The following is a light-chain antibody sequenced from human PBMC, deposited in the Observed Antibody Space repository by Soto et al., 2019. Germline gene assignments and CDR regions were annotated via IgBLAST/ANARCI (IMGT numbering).Light chain of an antibody. Sequence: EIVMTQSPASLSVSPGDRATISCRASQSIYSKLNWYQQKPGQAPRLLIYDASTLPTGIPASFSGSGSGTEFTLTISSLQSQDFAVYYCQQYYKWPLTFGGGTKVDIK. CDR2: DAS. CDR3: QQYYKWPLT. V-gene: IGKV3-15*01. CDR1: QSIYSK. J-gene: IGKJ4*01.